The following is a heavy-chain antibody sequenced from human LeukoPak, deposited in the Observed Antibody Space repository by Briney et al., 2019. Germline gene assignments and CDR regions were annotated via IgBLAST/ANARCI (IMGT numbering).Heavy chain of an antibody. Sequence: ASVKVSCKASGYTFTSYGISWVRQAPGQGLEWMGWISAYNGNTNYAQKFQGRVTTTRNTSISTAYMELSSLRSEDTAVYYCARVYYDFWSGYYYYYMDVWGKGTTVTVSS. CDR1: GYTFTSYG. V-gene: IGHV1-18*01. J-gene: IGHJ6*03. CDR2: ISAYNGNT. CDR3: ARVYYDFWSGYYYYYMDV. D-gene: IGHD3-3*01.